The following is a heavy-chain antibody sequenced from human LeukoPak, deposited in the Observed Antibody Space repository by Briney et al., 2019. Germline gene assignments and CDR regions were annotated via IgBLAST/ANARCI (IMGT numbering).Heavy chain of an antibody. CDR1: GGSFSGYY. J-gene: IGHJ4*02. V-gene: IGHV4-34*01. Sequence: SETLSPTCAVYGGSFSGYYWSWIRQPPGKGLEWIGEINHSGSTNYNPSLKSRVTISVDTSKNQFSLKLSSVTAADTAVYYCARGRKYSYGSGSYYPYFDYWGQGTLVTVSS. D-gene: IGHD3-10*01. CDR2: INHSGST. CDR3: ARGRKYSYGSGSYYPYFDY.